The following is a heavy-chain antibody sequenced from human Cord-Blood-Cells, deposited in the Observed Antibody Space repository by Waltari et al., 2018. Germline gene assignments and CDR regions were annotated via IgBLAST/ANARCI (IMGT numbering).Heavy chain of an antibody. CDR1: GYSFTSYW. D-gene: IGHD3-10*01. CDR2: SYPGDSDT. CDR3: ARRSYYDAFDI. V-gene: IGHV5-51*01. J-gene: IGHJ3*02. Sequence: EVQLVQSGAEVKKPGESLKISCKGSGYSFTSYWIGWVRQMPGKGLEWMGISYPGDSDTRYSPAFQGQVTISAYKSISTAYLQCGSLKASDTAMYYCARRSYYDAFDIWGQGTMVTVSS.